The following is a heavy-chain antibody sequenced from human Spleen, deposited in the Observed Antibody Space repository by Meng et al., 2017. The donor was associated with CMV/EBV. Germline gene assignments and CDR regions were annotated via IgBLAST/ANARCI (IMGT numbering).Heavy chain of an antibody. CDR2: ISPKSGVT. J-gene: IGHJ4*02. Sequence: YTLTDFYLHWVRQAPGQGPEWMGWISPKSGVTKYAQRFQGRVTMTRDTSITTAYLELSGLRFDDTAIYFCARAGHCTTTSCFTLLDNWGQGTLVTVSS. V-gene: IGHV1-2*02. CDR3: ARAGHCTTTSCFTLLDN. CDR1: YTLTDFY. D-gene: IGHD1-1*01.